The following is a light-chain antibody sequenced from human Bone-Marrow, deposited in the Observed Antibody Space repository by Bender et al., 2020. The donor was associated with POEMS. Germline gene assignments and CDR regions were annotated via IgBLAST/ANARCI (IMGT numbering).Light chain of an antibody. CDR1: SSDVGGYNY. J-gene: IGLJ1*01. V-gene: IGLV2-11*01. Sequence: QSALTQPRSVSGSPGQSVTISCTGTSSDVGGYNYVSWYQHHPDKAPKFIIYDVTERSAGVPDRFSGSKSGNTAYLTISGLQTEDEADYYCCSFAGPYTLYVFGTGTKVTVL. CDR3: CSFAGPYTLYV. CDR2: DVT.